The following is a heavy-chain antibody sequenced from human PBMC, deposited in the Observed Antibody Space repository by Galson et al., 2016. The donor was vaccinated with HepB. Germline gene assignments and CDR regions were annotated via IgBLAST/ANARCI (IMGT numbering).Heavy chain of an antibody. CDR2: IKPDGGEK. D-gene: IGHD4-17*01. CDR3: ATGLAGTVLNHGGIFQY. Sequence: SLRLSCATSGFNFNNCRMNWVRQAPGKGLEWVANIKPDGGEKFYVDSVRGRFTISRDDAKKSLYLKTNSLRVEDTAVYICATGLAGTVLNHGGIFQYWGQGALVTVSS. V-gene: IGHV3-7*01. CDR1: GFNFNNCR. J-gene: IGHJ4*02.